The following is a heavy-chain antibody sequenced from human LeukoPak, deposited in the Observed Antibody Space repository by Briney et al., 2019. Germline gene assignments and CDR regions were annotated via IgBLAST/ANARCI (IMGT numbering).Heavy chain of an antibody. CDR3: ARGGAAAGYYYYGMDV. D-gene: IGHD6-13*01. Sequence: GWSLRLSCAASGLTPSSCGMSWVRPAPGQGLEWVSAISGSGDGTYYADSVKGRFTISRDNSKNTLYLQMNSLRAEDTAVYYCARGGAAAGYYYYGMDVWGQGTTVTVSS. V-gene: IGHV3-23*01. J-gene: IGHJ6*02. CDR2: ISGSGDGT. CDR1: GLTPSSCG.